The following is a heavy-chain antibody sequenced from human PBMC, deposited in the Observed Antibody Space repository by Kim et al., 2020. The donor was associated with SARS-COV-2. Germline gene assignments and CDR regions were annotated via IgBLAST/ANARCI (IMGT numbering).Heavy chain of an antibody. Sequence: SETLSLTCAVYGGSFSGYYWSWIRQPLGKGLEWIGEINHSGSTNYNPSLKSRVTISVDTSKNQFSLKPSSVTVADTAVYYCARKGYSSGWYGLRAYYFD. V-gene: IGHV4-34*01. CDR3: ARKGYSSGWYGLRAYYFD. CDR2: INHSGST. CDR1: GGSFSGYY. J-gene: IGHJ4*01. D-gene: IGHD6-19*01.